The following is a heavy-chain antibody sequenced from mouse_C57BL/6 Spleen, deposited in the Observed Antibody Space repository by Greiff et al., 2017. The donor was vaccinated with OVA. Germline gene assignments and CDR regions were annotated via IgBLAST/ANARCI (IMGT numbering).Heavy chain of an antibody. D-gene: IGHD3-2*02. CDR1: GYTFTSYW. V-gene: IGHV1-64*01. CDR3: ARFQTAQAAAFDY. Sequence: QVQLQQPGAELVKPGASVKLSCKASGYTFTSYWMHWVKQRPGQGLEWIGMIHPNSGSTNYNEKFKSKATLTVDKSSSTAYMQLSSLTSEDSAVYYSARFQTAQAAAFDYWGQGTILTVSS. J-gene: IGHJ2*01. CDR2: IHPNSGST.